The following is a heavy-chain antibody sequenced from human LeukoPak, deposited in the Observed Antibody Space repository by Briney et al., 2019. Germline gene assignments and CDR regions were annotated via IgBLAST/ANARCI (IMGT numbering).Heavy chain of an antibody. V-gene: IGHV3-21*01. Sequence: GGSLRLSCAASGFTFRKYNMNWVRQAPGKGLEGVSAISSGSSYIYYADSVKGRFTISRDNAKNSLYLQMNSLRAEDTAVYYCASGSGYCSGGSCSDYWGQGTLVTVSS. CDR1: GFTFRKYN. CDR2: ISSGSSYI. J-gene: IGHJ4*02. CDR3: ASGSGYCSGGSCSDY. D-gene: IGHD2-15*01.